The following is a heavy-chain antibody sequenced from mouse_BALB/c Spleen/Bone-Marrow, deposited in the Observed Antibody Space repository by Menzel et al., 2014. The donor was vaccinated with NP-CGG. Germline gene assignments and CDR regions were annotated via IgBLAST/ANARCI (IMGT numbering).Heavy chain of an antibody. J-gene: IGHJ4*01. CDR3: ARHGSSYAMDY. D-gene: IGHD1-1*01. CDR2: ITSNGGST. V-gene: IGHV5-6-2*01. CDR1: GFTFSSYY. Sequence: EVKVVESGGGLVKLGGSLKLSCAASGFTFSSYYMSWVRQTPEKRLELVAAITSNGGSTYYPDTVKGRFTISRDNAKNTLYLQMSSLKSEDTALYYCARHGSSYAMDYWGQGTSVTVSS.